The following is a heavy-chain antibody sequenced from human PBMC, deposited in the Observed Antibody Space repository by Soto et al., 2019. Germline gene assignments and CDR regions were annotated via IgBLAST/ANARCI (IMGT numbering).Heavy chain of an antibody. V-gene: IGHV4-34*01. Sequence: SETLSLTCAVYGESFSGYYWSWIRQPPGKGLEWIGEINHSGSTNYNPSLKSRVTISVDTSKNQFSLKLSSVTAADTAVYYCARGRQYDFWSGYSNWFDPWRQGTLVTVSS. CDR2: INHSGST. D-gene: IGHD3-3*01. J-gene: IGHJ5*02. CDR1: GESFSGYY. CDR3: ARGRQYDFWSGYSNWFDP.